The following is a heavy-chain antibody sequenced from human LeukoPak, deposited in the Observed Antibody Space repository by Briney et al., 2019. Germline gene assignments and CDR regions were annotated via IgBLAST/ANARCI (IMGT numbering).Heavy chain of an antibody. CDR1: GDSVSSNRAS. CDR3: ARLGGEYDYGLDV. J-gene: IGHJ3*01. Sequence: SETLSLTCTLFGDSVSSNRASWAWIRKSPSRGLEWLGRTFYRSKWYSEYALSVKTRIAINPGTSKNHFSLQLNSVIPDDTAVYFCARLGGEYDYGLDVWGQGTRVTVSS. V-gene: IGHV6-1*01. D-gene: IGHD4-17*01. CDR2: TFYRSKWYS.